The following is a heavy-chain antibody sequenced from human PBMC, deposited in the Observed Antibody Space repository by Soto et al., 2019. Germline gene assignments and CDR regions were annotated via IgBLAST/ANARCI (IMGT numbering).Heavy chain of an antibody. D-gene: IGHD1-20*01. CDR2: ISVSDAFI. CDR3: TRETVAGITGLDY. J-gene: IGHJ4*02. Sequence: GSLKLSCAASGFNVGAFAVNWVRQAPGKGLEWVSGISVSDAFIYYADSVRGRFSISRDASENILYLQMNSLRVDDTALYYCTRETVAGITGLDYWGPGTLVTVSS. V-gene: IGHV3-23*01. CDR1: GFNVGAFA.